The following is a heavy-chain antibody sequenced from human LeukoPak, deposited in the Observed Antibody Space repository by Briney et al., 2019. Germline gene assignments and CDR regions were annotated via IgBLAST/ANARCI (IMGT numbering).Heavy chain of an antibody. CDR3: ARGYTSPWDRAFDI. CDR1: GFTFNNYS. CDR2: ITSSSSTI. Sequence: GGSLRLSCAASGFTFNNYSMNWVRQAPGKGLEWVSYITSSSSTIYYADSVKGRFTISRDNAKNSLYLQMNSLRAEDTAVYYCARGYTSPWDRAFDIWGQGTMVTVSS. V-gene: IGHV3-48*04. D-gene: IGHD6-19*01. J-gene: IGHJ3*02.